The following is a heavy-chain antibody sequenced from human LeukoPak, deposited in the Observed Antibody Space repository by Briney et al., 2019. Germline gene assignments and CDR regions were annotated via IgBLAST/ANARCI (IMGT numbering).Heavy chain of an antibody. V-gene: IGHV4-39*07. CDR3: ARSTTSWRDAFDI. D-gene: IGHD6-13*01. Sequence: SETLSLTCTVSGGSISSSGSYWGWIRQPPGKGLEWIGSIYYSGNTYNPSLKSRVTISVDTSKNQFSLNLTSVNAADTAVYYCARSTTSWRDAFDIWGQGTMVTVSS. CDR1: GGSISSSGSY. CDR2: IYYSGNT. J-gene: IGHJ3*02.